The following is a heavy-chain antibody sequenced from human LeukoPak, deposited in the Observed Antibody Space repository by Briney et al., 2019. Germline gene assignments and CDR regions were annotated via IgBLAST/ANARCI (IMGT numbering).Heavy chain of an antibody. CDR2: IYYSGST. V-gene: IGHV4-59*01. CDR3: ARSSRAVDDYYYYMDV. CDR1: GGSISSYY. Sequence: PSETLSLTCTVSGGSISSYYWSWIRQPPGKGLEWIGYIYYSGSTNYNPSLKSRVTISVDTSKNQFSLKLSSVTAADTAVYYYARSSRAVDDYYYYMDVWGKGTTVTISS. J-gene: IGHJ6*03. D-gene: IGHD6-6*01.